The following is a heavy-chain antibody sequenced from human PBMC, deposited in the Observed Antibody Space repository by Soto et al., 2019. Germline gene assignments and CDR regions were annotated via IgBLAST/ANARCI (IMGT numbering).Heavy chain of an antibody. CDR2: VISKTEGGTT. CDR1: GFSFGNAW. V-gene: IGHV3-15*05. Sequence: GGSVRLAWAASGFSFGNAWMSWVRQAPGEGLEWVGRVISKTEGGTTDCAAPVKGRFTVSREDAQNMLAVQRNSLTTEDTAVYYCTTDAGYRGYYPRDFDYWGQEPLVTASS. D-gene: IGHD3-22*01. J-gene: IGHJ4*02. CDR3: TTDAGYRGYYPRDFDY.